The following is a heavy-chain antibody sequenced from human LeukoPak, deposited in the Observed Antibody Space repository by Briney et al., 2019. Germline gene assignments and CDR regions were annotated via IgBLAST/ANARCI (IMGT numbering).Heavy chain of an antibody. CDR3: ARAIPRRAVAGYYFDY. J-gene: IGHJ4*02. CDR1: GYTFTSYY. V-gene: IGHV1-46*01. CDR2: INPSGGST. Sequence: GASVKVSCKASGYTFTSYYMHWVRQAPGQGLEWMGIINPSGGSTSYAQKFQGRVTMTRDTSTSTVYMELSSLRSEDTAVYYCARAIPRRAVAGYYFDYWGQGTLVTVSS. D-gene: IGHD6-19*01.